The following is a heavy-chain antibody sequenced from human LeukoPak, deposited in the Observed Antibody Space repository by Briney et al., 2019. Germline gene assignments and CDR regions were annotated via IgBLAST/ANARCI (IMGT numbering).Heavy chain of an antibody. J-gene: IGHJ5*02. Sequence: NPSETLSLTCAVSGGSISSGGYSWSWLRQPPGKGLEWIGYIYHSGSTYYHPSLKSRVTISVDRSKHQFSLKLSSVTAADTAVYYCALSVAGRNWFDPWGQGTLVTVSS. V-gene: IGHV4-30-2*01. D-gene: IGHD3-10*01. CDR1: GGSISSGGYS. CDR3: ALSVAGRNWFDP. CDR2: IYHSGST.